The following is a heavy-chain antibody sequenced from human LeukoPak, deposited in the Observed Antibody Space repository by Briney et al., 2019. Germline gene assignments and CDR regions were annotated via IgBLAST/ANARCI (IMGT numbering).Heavy chain of an antibody. CDR3: ARVPHSFDWLSYFDY. CDR2: ISSSSSYI. J-gene: IGHJ4*02. D-gene: IGHD3-9*01. CDR1: GFTFSSYS. V-gene: IGHV3-21*01. Sequence: GGSLRLSCAASGFTFSSYSMNWVRQAPGKGLEWVSSISSSSSYIYYADSVKGRFTISRDNAKNSLYLQMNSLRAEDTAVYYCARVPHSFDWLSYFDYWGQGTLVTVSS.